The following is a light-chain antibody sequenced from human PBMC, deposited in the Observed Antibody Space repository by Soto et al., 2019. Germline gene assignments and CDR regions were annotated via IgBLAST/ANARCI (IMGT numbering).Light chain of an antibody. V-gene: IGKV1-39*01. CDR2: AAS. CDR1: QPISTY. Sequence: DIQMTQSPYSLSASVGARVTITSRASQPISTYLNWFQQTPGKAPKLLSYAASTLQSGVPSRFSGSGAGTEFTLAISTLAPEYLETYSCQQSYNAPPTFGQGTKVDIK. J-gene: IGKJ1*01. CDR3: QQSYNAPPT.